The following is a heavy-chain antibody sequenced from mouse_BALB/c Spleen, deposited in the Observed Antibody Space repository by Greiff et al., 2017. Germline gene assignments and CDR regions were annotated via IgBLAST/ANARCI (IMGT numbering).Heavy chain of an antibody. Sequence: QVQLQQPGAELVKPGASVKLSCKASGYTFTSYWMHWVKQRPGQGLEWIGEINPSNGRTNYNEKFKSKATLTVDKSSSTAYMQLSSLTSEDSAVYFCARWDYYGYGDDWGQGTTLTVSS. CDR2: INPSNGRT. CDR1: GYTFTSYW. D-gene: IGHD1-2*01. CDR3: ARWDYYGYGDD. J-gene: IGHJ2*01. V-gene: IGHV1S81*02.